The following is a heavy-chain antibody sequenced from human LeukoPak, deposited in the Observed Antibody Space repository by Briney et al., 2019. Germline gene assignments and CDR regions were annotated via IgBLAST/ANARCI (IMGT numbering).Heavy chain of an antibody. J-gene: IGHJ4*02. D-gene: IGHD5-24*01. CDR3: ASEMATNLFDY. Sequence: PSETLSLTCTVAGGSISSYYWSSIRQPPGKGLEWIGYIYYGGSTNYNPSLKSRVTISVDTSKNQFSLKLSSVTAADTAVYYCASEMATNLFDYWGQGTLVTVSS. CDR1: GGSISSYY. V-gene: IGHV4-59*01. CDR2: IYYGGST.